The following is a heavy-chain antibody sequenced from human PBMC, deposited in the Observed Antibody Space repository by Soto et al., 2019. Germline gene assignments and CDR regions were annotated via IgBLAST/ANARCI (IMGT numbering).Heavy chain of an antibody. Sequence: PGGSLRLSCAASGFTFSDYYMSWIRQAPGKGLEWVSYISSSGSTIYYADSVKGRFTISRDNAKNSLYLQMNSLRAEDTAVYYCARAQYVSGYDFVLAFDIWGQGTMVTVSS. V-gene: IGHV3-11*01. CDR3: ARAQYVSGYDFVLAFDI. D-gene: IGHD5-12*01. J-gene: IGHJ3*02. CDR1: GFTFSDYY. CDR2: ISSSGSTI.